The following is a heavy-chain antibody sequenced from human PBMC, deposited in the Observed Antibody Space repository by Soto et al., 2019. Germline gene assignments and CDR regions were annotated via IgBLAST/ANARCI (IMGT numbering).Heavy chain of an antibody. V-gene: IGHV3-30*18. CDR2: ISYDGTNK. J-gene: IGHJ6*02. CDR3: AKDLQSYGDYDYYCYGMDV. CDR1: GFTFSTYG. D-gene: IGHD4-17*01. Sequence: PGGSLRLSCAASGFTFSTYGMHWVRQTPGKGLEWVAVISYDGTNKFYSDSVKGRFTISRDNFKNTLTLQMNSLRADDTAVCSCAKDLQSYGDYDYYCYGMDVWGLGTRVTVSS.